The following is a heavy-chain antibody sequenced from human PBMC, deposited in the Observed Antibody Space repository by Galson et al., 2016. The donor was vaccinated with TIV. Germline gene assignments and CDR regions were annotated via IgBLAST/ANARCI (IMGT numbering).Heavy chain of an antibody. CDR3: ARIIGYWEGYYAMDV. CDR1: GFTFSGHS. J-gene: IGHJ6*02. D-gene: IGHD2-15*01. V-gene: IGHV3-21*06. CDR2: ISVSSDSI. Sequence: SLRLSCAASGFTFSGHSMNWVRQAPGKGLEWVSSISVSSDSIYYGDSVKGRFTISRDNAKNSLFLQMNSLRAEDTAVYYCARIIGYWEGYYAMDVWGQGTTVTVAS.